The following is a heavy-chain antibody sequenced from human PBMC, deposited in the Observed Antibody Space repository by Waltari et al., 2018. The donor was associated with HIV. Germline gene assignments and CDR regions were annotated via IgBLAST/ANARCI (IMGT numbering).Heavy chain of an antibody. V-gene: IGHV3-30*18. Sequence: QVQLVESGGGVVKPGRSLRRSCEASGFTFSSYGMHLVLQAPGKGLEWVAVISYDGSNKYYADSVKGRFTISRDNSKNTLYLQMNSLRAEDTAVYYCAKDAIATTGTFDYWGQGTLVTVSS. CDR1: GFTFSSYG. CDR2: ISYDGSNK. D-gene: IGHD6-13*01. CDR3: AKDAIATTGTFDY. J-gene: IGHJ4*02.